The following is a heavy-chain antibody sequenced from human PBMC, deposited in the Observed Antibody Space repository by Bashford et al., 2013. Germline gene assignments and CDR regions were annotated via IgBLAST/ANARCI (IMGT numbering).Heavy chain of an antibody. D-gene: IGHD4-17*01. J-gene: IGHJ4*02. CDR3: ASSYGDYEYYFDY. V-gene: IGHV4-59*01. Sequence: SETLSLTCTVSGGSISSYYWSWIRQPPGKGLEWIGYIYYSGSTNYNPSLKSRVTISVDTSKNQFSLKLSSVTAADTAVYYCASSYGDYEYYFDYWGQGTLVTVSS. CDR2: IYYSGST. CDR1: GGSISSYY.